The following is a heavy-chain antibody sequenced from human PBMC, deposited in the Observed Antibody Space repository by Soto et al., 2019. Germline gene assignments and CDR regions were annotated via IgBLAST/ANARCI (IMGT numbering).Heavy chain of an antibody. CDR3: AGGRDCSSTSCKRYYYYGMDV. D-gene: IGHD2-2*01. CDR2: INHSGST. CDR1: GGSFIGYY. V-gene: IGHV4-34*01. J-gene: IGHJ6*02. Sequence: PSETLSLTCAFYGGSFIGYYWSLIRQPPGKGLEWIGEINHSGSTNYNPSLKSRVTISVDTSKNQFSLKLSSVTAADTAVYYCAGGRDCSSTSCKRYYYYGMDVWDQGTTVTVSS.